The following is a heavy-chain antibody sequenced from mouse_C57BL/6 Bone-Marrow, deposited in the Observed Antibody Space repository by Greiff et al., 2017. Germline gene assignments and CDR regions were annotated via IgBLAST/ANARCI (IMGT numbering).Heavy chain of an antibody. CDR2: ISSGSSTI. CDR3: ARGIYYGYDGGFYAMDY. V-gene: IGHV5-17*01. Sequence: EVMLVESGRGLVKPGGSLKLSCAASGFTFSDYGMHWVRQAPEKGLEWVAYISSGSSTIYYADTVKGRFTISRATAKNTLFLQMTSLRSEETARYYCARGIYYGYDGGFYAMDYWGQGTSVTVSS. CDR1: GFTFSDYG. D-gene: IGHD2-2*01. J-gene: IGHJ4*01.